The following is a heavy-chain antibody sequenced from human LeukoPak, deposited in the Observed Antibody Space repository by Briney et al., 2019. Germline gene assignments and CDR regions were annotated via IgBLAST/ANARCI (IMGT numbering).Heavy chain of an antibody. CDR1: GFTFDDYA. J-gene: IGHJ3*02. Sequence: GGSLRLSCAASGFTFDDYAMHWVRQAPGKGLEWVSVIYSGGTAYYADSVKGRFTISRDNSKNTLYLQMNSLRAEDTAVYYCASSLYSTGWSLNSGAFDIWGQGTMVTVSS. CDR2: IYSGGTA. V-gene: IGHV3-53*01. D-gene: IGHD6-13*01. CDR3: ASSLYSTGWSLNSGAFDI.